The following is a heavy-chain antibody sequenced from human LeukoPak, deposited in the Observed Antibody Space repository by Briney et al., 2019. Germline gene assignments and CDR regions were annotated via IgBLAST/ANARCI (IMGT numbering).Heavy chain of an antibody. D-gene: IGHD3-3*01. CDR2: IIPIFGTA. V-gene: IGHV1-69*13. J-gene: IGHJ5*02. CDR3: ARSVRGGYYSWFDP. Sequence: SVKVSCKASGGTFSSYAISWVRQAPGQGLEWMGGIIPIFGTANYAQKFQGRVTITADESTSTAYMELSSLRSEDTAVYYCARSVRGGYYSWFDPWGQGTLVTVSS. CDR1: GGTFSSYA.